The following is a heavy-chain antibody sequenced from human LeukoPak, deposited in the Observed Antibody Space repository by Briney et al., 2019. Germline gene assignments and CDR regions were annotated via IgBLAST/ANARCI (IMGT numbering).Heavy chain of an antibody. CDR1: GGSISSSSYY. CDR3: ASQIAAAGTSDDY. CDR2: IYYSGST. V-gene: IGHV4-39*01. J-gene: IGHJ4*02. D-gene: IGHD6-13*01. Sequence: PSETLSLTCTVSGGSISSSSYYWGWIRQPPGKRLEWIGSIYYSGSTYYNPSLRSRVTISVDTSKNQFSLKLSSVTAADTAVHYCASQIAAAGTSDDYWGQGTLVTVSS.